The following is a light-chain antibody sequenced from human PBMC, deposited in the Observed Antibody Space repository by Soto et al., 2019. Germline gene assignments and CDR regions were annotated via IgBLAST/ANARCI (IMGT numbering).Light chain of an antibody. CDR1: NNDVGAYNY. V-gene: IGLV2-14*01. CDR2: EVN. J-gene: IGLJ3*02. CDR3: ASYTISSTRV. Sequence: QSALTQPASVSGSPGQSITISCTGSNNDVGAYNYVSWYQQHPGKAPKLIIYEVNNQPSGVSHRFSGAKSGNTASLTISGRQADGEADYYCASYTISSTRVFGGGTKLTVL.